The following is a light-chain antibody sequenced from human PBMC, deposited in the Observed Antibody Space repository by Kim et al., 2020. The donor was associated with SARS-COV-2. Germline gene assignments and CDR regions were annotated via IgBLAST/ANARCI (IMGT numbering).Light chain of an antibody. CDR2: DAS. J-gene: IGKJ4*01. V-gene: IGKV3-11*01. CDR3: QQRSNWPLT. Sequence: PGERATLSCRASQSVGTYLAWYQQKPGQAPRLLIYDASKRATGIPARFSGGGSGTDFTLTISSLEPEDFAVYYCQQRSNWPLTFGGGTKVDIK. CDR1: QSVGTY.